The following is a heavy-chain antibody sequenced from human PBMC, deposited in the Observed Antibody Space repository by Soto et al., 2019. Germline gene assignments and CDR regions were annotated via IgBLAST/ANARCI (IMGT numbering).Heavy chain of an antibody. CDR3: ARERSHSSSXYFDY. J-gene: IGHJ4*02. D-gene: IGHD4-17*01. CDR2: ISYDGSNK. CDR1: XFXXXXYX. Sequence: QVQLVESGGGVVQPGRSLXXXCAASXFXXXXYXMHWVRQAPGKGLEWVAVISYDGSNKYYADSVKGRFTISRDNSKNTVYLQMNSLRAEDTAVYYCARERSHSSSXYFDYWGQGTLVTVSS. V-gene: IGHV3-30-3*01.